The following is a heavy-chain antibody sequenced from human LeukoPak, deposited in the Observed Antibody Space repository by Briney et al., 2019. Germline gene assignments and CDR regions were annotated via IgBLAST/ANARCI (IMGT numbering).Heavy chain of an antibody. CDR2: INHSGST. CDR1: GGSFSGYY. Sequence: PPETLSLTCAVYGGSFSGYYWSWIRQPPGKGLEWIGEINHSGSTNYNPSLKSRVTISVDTSKNQFSLKLSSVTAADTAVYYCARVTMVRGVMGNYYYYYGMDVWGQGTTVTVSS. CDR3: ARVTMVRGVMGNYYYYYGMDV. D-gene: IGHD3-10*01. J-gene: IGHJ6*02. V-gene: IGHV4-34*01.